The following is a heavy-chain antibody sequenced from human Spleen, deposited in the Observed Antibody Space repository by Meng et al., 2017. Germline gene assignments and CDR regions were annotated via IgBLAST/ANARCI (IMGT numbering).Heavy chain of an antibody. D-gene: IGHD3-16*01. CDR3: AGDRAYTTTLGSIDI. CDR2: IYASGDT. J-gene: IGHJ3*02. Sequence: SETLSLSCTVSGYSISSGYFWGWIRQPAGKGLELIGRIYASGDTNYNPALKIRVTISLDMYNNQFSLKLRSVTAADTAVYYCAGDRAYTTTLGSIDIWGQGTTVTVSS. CDR1: GYSISSGYF. V-gene: IGHV4-38-2*02.